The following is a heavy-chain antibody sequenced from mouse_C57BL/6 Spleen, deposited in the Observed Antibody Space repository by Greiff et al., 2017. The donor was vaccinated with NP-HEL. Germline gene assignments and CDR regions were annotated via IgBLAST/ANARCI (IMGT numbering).Heavy chain of an antibody. J-gene: IGHJ4*01. V-gene: IGHV2-2*01. Sequence: VQGVESGPGLVQPSQSLSITCTVSGFSLTSYGVHWVRQSPGKGLEWLGVIWSGGSTDYNAAFISRLSISKDNSKSQVFFKMNSLQADDTAIYYCARKDGLYAMDYWGQGTSVTVSS. CDR2: IWSGGST. CDR1: GFSLTSYG. D-gene: IGHD2-3*01. CDR3: ARKDGLYAMDY.